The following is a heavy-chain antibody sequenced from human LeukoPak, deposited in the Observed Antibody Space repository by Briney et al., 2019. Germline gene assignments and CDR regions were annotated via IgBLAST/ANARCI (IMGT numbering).Heavy chain of an antibody. CDR1: GYSFTTYW. Sequence: GESLKISCKGSGYSFTTYWIGWVRQMPGKGLEWMGIIYPGDSDTRYSPSFQGQVTISADKSISTAYLQWSSLKASDTAMYYCARGLYGSGSYYIAWFDPWGQGTLVTVSS. CDR3: ARGLYGSGSYYIAWFDP. D-gene: IGHD3-10*01. V-gene: IGHV5-51*01. CDR2: IYPGDSDT. J-gene: IGHJ5*02.